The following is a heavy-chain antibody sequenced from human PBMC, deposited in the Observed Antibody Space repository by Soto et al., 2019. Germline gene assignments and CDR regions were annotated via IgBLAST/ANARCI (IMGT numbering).Heavy chain of an antibody. CDR1: GFTFSSHW. D-gene: IGHD6-13*01. CDR2: INSDGGST. Sequence: EVQLVESGGGPVQPGGSLRLSCTASGFTFSSHWMHWVRQVPGKGLVWVSRINSDGGSTSYADSVEGRFTISRDNATTTLYLQMNSLRAEDTAVYYCTRGGSRIAPAWGYWGQGTLVTVSS. J-gene: IGHJ4*02. CDR3: TRGGSRIAPAWGY. V-gene: IGHV3-74*01.